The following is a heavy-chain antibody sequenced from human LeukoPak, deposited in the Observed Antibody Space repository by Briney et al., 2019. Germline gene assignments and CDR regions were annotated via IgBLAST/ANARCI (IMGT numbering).Heavy chain of an antibody. CDR2: INHSGST. J-gene: IGHJ5*02. V-gene: IGHV4-34*01. CDR3: ARVLSAAGTNWFDP. Sequence: KPSETLSLTCAVYGGSFSGYYWSWIRQPPGKGLEWIGEINHSGSTNYNPSLKSRVTISVDTSKNQFSLKLSSVTAADTAVYYCARVLSAAGTNWFDPWGQGTLVTVSS. D-gene: IGHD6-13*01. CDR1: GGSFSGYY.